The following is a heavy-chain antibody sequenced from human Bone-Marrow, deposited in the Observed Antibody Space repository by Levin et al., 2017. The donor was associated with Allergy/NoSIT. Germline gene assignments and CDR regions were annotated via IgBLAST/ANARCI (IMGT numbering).Heavy chain of an antibody. V-gene: IGHV3-23*01. CDR1: GFTFDNYA. D-gene: IGHD6-6*01. CDR3: ARMEYRTLDY. Sequence: PGGSLRLSCAASGFTFDNYAMSWVRQAPGKGLEWVSGIVGNGGSTYYADSVKGRFTISRDNSKNTLYLQMSSLRAEDTAVYYCARMEYRTLDYWGQGSRVTVSS. J-gene: IGHJ4*02. CDR2: IVGNGGST.